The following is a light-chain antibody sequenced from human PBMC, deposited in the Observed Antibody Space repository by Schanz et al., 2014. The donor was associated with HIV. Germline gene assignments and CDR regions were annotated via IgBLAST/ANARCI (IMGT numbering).Light chain of an antibody. CDR3: QQSYSATPYT. V-gene: IGKV1-39*01. CDR1: QSISIS. CDR2: AGS. Sequence: DIQMTQSPSSLSASVGDRVTITCRASQSISISLNWYQQKPGRAPRLLIYAGSLLHTGVPSRFTGSGSGTHFALTITSLQFDDFATYYCQQSYSATPYTFGQGTRLEIK. J-gene: IGKJ2*01.